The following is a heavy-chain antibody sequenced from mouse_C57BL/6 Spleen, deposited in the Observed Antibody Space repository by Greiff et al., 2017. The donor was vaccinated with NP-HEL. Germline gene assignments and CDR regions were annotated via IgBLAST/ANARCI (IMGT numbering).Heavy chain of an antibody. CDR3: ARGGKGDYYAMDY. V-gene: IGHV1-7*01. Sequence: QVQLQQSGAELAKPGASVKLSCKASGYTFTSYWMHWVKQRPGQGLEWIGYINPSSGYPKYNQKFKDKATLTADKSSSTAYMQLSSLTYEDSAVYYCARGGKGDYYAMDYWGQGTSVTVSS. CDR1: GYTFTSYW. D-gene: IGHD1-1*02. CDR2: INPSSGYP. J-gene: IGHJ4*01.